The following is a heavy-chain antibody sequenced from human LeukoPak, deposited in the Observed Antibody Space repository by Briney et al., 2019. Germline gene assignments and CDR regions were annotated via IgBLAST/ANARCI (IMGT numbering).Heavy chain of an antibody. CDR2: IKQDGSEK. D-gene: IGHD3-3*01. V-gene: IGHV3-7*01. CDR1: GFTFSSYW. CDR3: ASIPSENYDFWSGYRWDEPDAFDI. Sequence: PGGSLRLSCAASGFTFSSYWMSWVRQAPGKGLEWVANIKQDGSEKYYVDSVKGRFTISRDNAKNSLYLQMNSLRAEDTAVYYCASIPSENYDFWSGYRWDEPDAFDIRGQGTMVTVSS. J-gene: IGHJ3*02.